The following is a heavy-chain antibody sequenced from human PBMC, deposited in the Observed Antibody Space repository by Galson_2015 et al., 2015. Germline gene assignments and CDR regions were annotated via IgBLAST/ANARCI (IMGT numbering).Heavy chain of an antibody. CDR1: EFTFSSYY. Sequence: SLRLSCAASEFTFSSYYMSWVRQAPGKGLEWASSISSTTTYIYYADSVKGRFTISRDNAKNSLYLQVNSLGAEDTAVYYCARQILGYDFWSGYYPTNFDYWGQGTLVTVSS. J-gene: IGHJ4*02. D-gene: IGHD3-3*01. CDR3: ARQILGYDFWSGYYPTNFDY. V-gene: IGHV3-21*01. CDR2: ISSTTTYI.